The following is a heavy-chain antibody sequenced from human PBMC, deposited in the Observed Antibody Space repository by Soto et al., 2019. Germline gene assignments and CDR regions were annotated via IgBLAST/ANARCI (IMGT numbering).Heavy chain of an antibody. J-gene: IGHJ4*02. CDR3: ARDLQGLYYFYY. D-gene: IGHD4-4*01. CDR1: EYTFTSYV. Sequence: QVQVVQSGAEVKKPGASVKVSCKASEYTFTSYVIHWVRQAPGQSLEWMGWINAGNGNTKYSQKFQGRVTITRDTSASTAYMGLSSLRSEDTAVYYCARDLQGLYYFYYWGQGTLVTVSS. V-gene: IGHV1-3*01. CDR2: INAGNGNT.